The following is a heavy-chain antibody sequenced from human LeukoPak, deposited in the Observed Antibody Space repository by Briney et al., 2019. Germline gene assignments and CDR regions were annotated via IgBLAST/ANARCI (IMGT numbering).Heavy chain of an antibody. CDR2: IYSGGST. J-gene: IGHJ3*02. D-gene: IGHD5-18*01. V-gene: IGHV3-53*01. CDR3: AIRVYTYGFHHHAFDI. CDR1: GFTFSSYG. Sequence: GGSLRLSCAASGFTFSSYGMSWVRQAPGKGLEWVSVIYSGGSTYYADSVKGRFTISRDNSENTLYLQMNSLRAEDTAVYYCAIRVYTYGFHHHAFDIWGQGTMVTVSS.